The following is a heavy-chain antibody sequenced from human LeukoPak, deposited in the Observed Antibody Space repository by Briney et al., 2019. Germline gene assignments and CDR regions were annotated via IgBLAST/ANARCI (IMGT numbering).Heavy chain of an antibody. CDR2: ISSGSTYT. V-gene: IGHV3-11*06. CDR3: ARGSSGQYYFDV. CDR1: GFLFSDYY. D-gene: IGHD6-19*01. Sequence: GGSLRLSCAASGFLFSDYYMHWLRQAPGKGLEGVSYISSGSTYTNYADSVKGRFTISRDNAKKSMYLQMNSLTAEDTAVYFCARGSSGQYYFDVGGQGTLVTVSS. J-gene: IGHJ4*02.